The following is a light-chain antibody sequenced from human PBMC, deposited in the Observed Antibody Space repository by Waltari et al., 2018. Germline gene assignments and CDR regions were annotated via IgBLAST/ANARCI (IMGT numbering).Light chain of an antibody. J-gene: IGKJ5*01. V-gene: IGKV3-20*01. CDR2: GAS. CDR1: QSVLSYY. Sequence: EIVLTQSPGTLSLSLGERATLPCRASQSVLSYYLAWYQQKPGQAPRLLIYGASSRTTGIPDRFSGSGSGTDFTLTISRLEPEDFAVYYCQQYGASAITFGQGTRLEIK. CDR3: QQYGASAIT.